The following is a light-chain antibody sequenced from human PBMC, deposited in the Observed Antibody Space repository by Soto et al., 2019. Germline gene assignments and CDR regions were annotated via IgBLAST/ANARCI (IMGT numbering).Light chain of an antibody. CDR3: SSYRSSSTA. CDR2: EVS. CDR1: SSDVGGYNY. J-gene: IGLJ1*01. V-gene: IGLV2-14*01. Sequence: QSALTQPASVSGSPGQSITISCTGTSSDVGGYNYVSWYQQHPGKAPKLMIYEVSNRPSGVSNRFSGSKSDNTASLTISGLQAEDEADYYCSSYRSSSTAFGTGTKLTVL.